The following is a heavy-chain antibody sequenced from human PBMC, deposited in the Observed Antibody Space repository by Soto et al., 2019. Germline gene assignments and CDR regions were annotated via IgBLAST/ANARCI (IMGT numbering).Heavy chain of an antibody. D-gene: IGHD6-6*01. Sequence: EVQLLESGGGLVQPGGSLRLSCVASGFSFSSYAMSWVRQAPGKGLEWVSGISGSGGTTYYADSVKGRFTISRDNSKNTVYLQMNSLRAEDTAVYHCAKVPEYSSSSTYWGQGTLVTVSS. CDR2: ISGSGGTT. V-gene: IGHV3-23*01. J-gene: IGHJ4*02. CDR1: GFSFSSYA. CDR3: AKVPEYSSSSTY.